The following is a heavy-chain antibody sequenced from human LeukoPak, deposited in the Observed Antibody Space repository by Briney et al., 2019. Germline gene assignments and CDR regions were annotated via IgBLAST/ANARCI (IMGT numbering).Heavy chain of an antibody. CDR2: TSPYNDDT. CDR3: ARDVRSPMVRGIVFDY. D-gene: IGHD3-10*01. J-gene: IGHJ4*02. Sequence: ASVKVSCKASGYTFTTYGISWLRQAPGQGLEWMGWTSPYNDDTSYVQKFQGRVKMTTDTSTSTAFMELGSLRSDDTAVYYCARDVRSPMVRGIVFDYWGQGTLVTVSS. CDR1: GYTFTTYG. V-gene: IGHV1-18*01.